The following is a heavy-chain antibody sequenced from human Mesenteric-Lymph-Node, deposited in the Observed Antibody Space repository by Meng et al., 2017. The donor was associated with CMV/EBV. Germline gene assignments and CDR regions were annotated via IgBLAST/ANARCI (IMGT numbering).Heavy chain of an antibody. CDR2: MNPKSGNT. D-gene: IGHD1-26*01. J-gene: IGHJ4*02. Sequence: ASVKVSCKASGGTFSSYAISWVRQATGQGLEWMGWMNPKSGNTGYAQKFQGRVTMTRNTSISTAYMELSSLRSEDTAVYYCARGGSGSYYLDYWGQGTLVTVSS. CDR3: ARGGSGSYYLDY. V-gene: IGHV1-8*02. CDR1: GGTFSSYA.